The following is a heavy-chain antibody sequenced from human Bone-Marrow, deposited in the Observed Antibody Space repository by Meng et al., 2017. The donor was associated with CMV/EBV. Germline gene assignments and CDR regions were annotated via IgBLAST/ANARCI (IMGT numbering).Heavy chain of an antibody. Sequence: GGSLRLSCAASGFTFSTYAMHWVRQAPGKGLEWVAVTSYDGNNKYCADSVKGRFTISRDNSKNKVYLQMNSLRAEDTAVYYCARDIDDYDGSGYFDYWGQGTLVTVSS. CDR3: ARDIDDYDGSGYFDY. V-gene: IGHV3-30*04. D-gene: IGHD3-22*01. CDR2: TSYDGNNK. J-gene: IGHJ4*02. CDR1: GFTFSTYA.